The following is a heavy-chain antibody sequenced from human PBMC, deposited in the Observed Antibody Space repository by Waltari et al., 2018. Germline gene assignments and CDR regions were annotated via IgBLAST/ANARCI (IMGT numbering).Heavy chain of an antibody. J-gene: IGHJ4*02. CDR3: AKDTYYDILTGYPRGGYFDY. Sequence: EVQLVESGGGLVQPGRSLRLSCAASGFTFDDYAMHWVRQAPGKGLEWVSGISWNSGSIGYADSVKGRFTISRDNAKNSLYLQMNSLRAEDTALYYCAKDTYYDILTGYPRGGYFDYWGQGTLVTVSS. CDR1: GFTFDDYA. CDR2: ISWNSGSI. D-gene: IGHD3-9*01. V-gene: IGHV3-9*01.